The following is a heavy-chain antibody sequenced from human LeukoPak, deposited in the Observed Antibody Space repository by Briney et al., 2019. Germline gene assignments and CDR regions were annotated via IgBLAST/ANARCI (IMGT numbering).Heavy chain of an antibody. D-gene: IGHD4-23*01. CDR3: ARLMTTVVTDYYFDY. CDR2: IIPIFGTA. J-gene: IGHJ4*02. Sequence: ASVKVSCKASGYTFTSYGISWVRQAPGQGLEWMGGIIPIFGTANYAQKFQGRVTITADESTSTDYMELSSLRSEDTAVYYCARLMTTVVTDYYFDYWGQGTLVTVSS. CDR1: GYTFTSYG. V-gene: IGHV1-69*13.